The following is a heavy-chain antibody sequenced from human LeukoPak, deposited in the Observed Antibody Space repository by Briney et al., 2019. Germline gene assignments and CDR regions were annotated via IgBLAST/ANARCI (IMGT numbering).Heavy chain of an antibody. CDR2: IRHDGSDK. J-gene: IGHJ6*03. CDR1: GFTFSSYG. CDR3: ARKKSVYRSSSSTYYYMDV. Sequence: GRSLRLSCAASGFTFSSYGMHWVRQAPGKGLEWVAFIRHDGSDKYYADSVKGRFTISRDNSKSTLYLQMNSLRAEDTAVYHCARKKSVYRSSSSTYYYMDVWGKGTTVTVSS. V-gene: IGHV3-30*02. D-gene: IGHD6-6*01.